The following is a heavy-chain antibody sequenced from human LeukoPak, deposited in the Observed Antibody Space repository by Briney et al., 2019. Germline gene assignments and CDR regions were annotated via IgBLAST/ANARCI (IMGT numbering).Heavy chain of an antibody. D-gene: IGHD2-15*01. CDR2: IYYSGST. V-gene: IGHV4-30-4*01. J-gene: IGHJ4*02. CDR1: GGSISSGDYY. Sequence: SQTLSLTCTVSGGSISSGDYYWSWIRQPPGKGLEWIGYIYYSGSTYYNPSLKSGVTISVDTSKNQFSLKLSSVTAADTAVYYCARTVVVVAATDYWGQGTLVTVSS. CDR3: ARTVVVVAATDY.